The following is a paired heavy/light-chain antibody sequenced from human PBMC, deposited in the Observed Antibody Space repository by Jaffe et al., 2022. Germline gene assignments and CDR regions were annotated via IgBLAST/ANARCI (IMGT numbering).Light chain of an antibody. CDR2: GAS. V-gene: IGKV3-15*01. CDR3: QQYNNWPPT. Sequence: EIVMTQSPATLSVSPGERATLSCRASQSVSSNLAWYQQKPGQAPRLLIYGASTRATGIPARFSGSGSGTEFTLTISSLQSEDFAVYYCQQYNNWPPTFGQGTKVEIK. CDR1: QSVSSN. J-gene: IGKJ1*01.
Heavy chain of an antibody. J-gene: IGHJ6*03. D-gene: IGHD3-10*01. CDR2: INHSGST. CDR1: GGSFSGYY. V-gene: IGHV4-34*01. CDR3: ARGRGITMVRGANLYYMDV. Sequence: QVQLQQWGAGLLKPSETLSLTCAVYGGSFSGYYWSWIRQPPGKGLEWIGEINHSGSTNYNPSLKSRVTISVDTSKNQFSLKLSSVTAADTAVYYCARGRGITMVRGANLYYMDVWGKGTTVTVSS.